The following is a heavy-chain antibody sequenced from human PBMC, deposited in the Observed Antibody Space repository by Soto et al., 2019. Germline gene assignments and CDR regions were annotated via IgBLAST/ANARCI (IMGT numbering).Heavy chain of an antibody. Sequence: QVQLVQSGAEVKKPGASVRLSCKAPGYAFTAYYVHWVRQAPGQGPEGMGVIYYGGATTSYGQKFRGRLTMTRDTSTSTVYMDLISLTSEDTAVYFCARLDTETPPYHFDYWGQGTLVIVSS. CDR3: ARLDTETPPYHFDY. CDR1: GYAFTAYY. J-gene: IGHJ4*02. CDR2: IYYGGATT. V-gene: IGHV1-46*01.